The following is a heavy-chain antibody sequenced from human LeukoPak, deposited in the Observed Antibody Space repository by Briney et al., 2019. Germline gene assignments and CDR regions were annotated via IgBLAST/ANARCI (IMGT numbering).Heavy chain of an antibody. D-gene: IGHD4-17*01. V-gene: IGHV1-69*05. CDR3: ARAFGYGDSYYFDY. Sequence: ASVKVSCKASGGTFSSYAISWVRQAPGRGLEWMGRIIPIFGTANYAQKFQGRVTITTDESTSTAYMELSSLRSEDTAVYYCARAFGYGDSYYFDYWGQGTLVTVSS. CDR2: IIPIFGTA. CDR1: GGTFSSYA. J-gene: IGHJ4*02.